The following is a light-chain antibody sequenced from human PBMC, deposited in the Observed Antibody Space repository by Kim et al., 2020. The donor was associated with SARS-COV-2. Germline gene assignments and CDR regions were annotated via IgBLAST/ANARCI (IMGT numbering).Light chain of an antibody. J-gene: IGKJ1*01. CDR3: QQYRSYPWT. CDR1: RSIDTW. CDR2: KAS. Sequence: DIQMTQSPSTPSASVGDRVTITCRASRSIDTWLAWYQQKPGKAPKLLIYKASSLKSGVPSRFSGSGSGTEFTLTTSSLQPDDFATYYCQQYRSYPWTFGQGTKLEI. V-gene: IGKV1-5*03.